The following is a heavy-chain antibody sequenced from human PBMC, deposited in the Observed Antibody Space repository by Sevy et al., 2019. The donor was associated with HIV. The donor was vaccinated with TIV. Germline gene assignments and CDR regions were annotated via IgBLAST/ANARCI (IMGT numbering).Heavy chain of an antibody. CDR1: GYTFTNYG. CDR3: ARDESFSLIIVDLDY. J-gene: IGHJ4*02. CDR2: ISGYNGNT. D-gene: IGHD3-22*01. Sequence: ASVKVSCKASGYTFTNYGITWVRQAPGQGLEWMGWISGYNGNTKYAQNLQGRVTMTTDTSTSTAYMELRSLRSDDTAVVFCARDESFSLIIVDLDYWGQGTLVTVSS. V-gene: IGHV1-18*01.